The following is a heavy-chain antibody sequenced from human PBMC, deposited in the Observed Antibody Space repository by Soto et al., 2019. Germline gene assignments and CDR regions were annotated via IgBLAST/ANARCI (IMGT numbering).Heavy chain of an antibody. J-gene: IGHJ4*02. CDR3: TPDF. CDR1: GVSISSSSYY. Sequence: SETLSLTCTVSGVSISSSSYYWGWIRQPPGKGLEWIGSIYYSGSTYYNLSLKSRVTTAYLQWSSLKASDSAMYYCARQGGTLTTPDFWGQGTLVTVSS. V-gene: IGHV4-39*01. D-gene: IGHD4-4*01. CDR2: IYYSGST.